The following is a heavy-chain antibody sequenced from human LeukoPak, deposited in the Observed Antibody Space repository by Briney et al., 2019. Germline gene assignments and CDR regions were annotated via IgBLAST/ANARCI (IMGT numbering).Heavy chain of an antibody. J-gene: IGHJ4*01. V-gene: IGHV1-2*02. Sequence: ASVKVSCKASGYTFIGYYIHWVRQAPGQGLEWMGSVNPNSGVTDYAQKFQGRITMTRDTSISTAYMELNRLTSDDTAVCYCARDTGFPFFDFWGHGALVTVSS. CDR2: VNPNSGVT. CDR1: GYTFIGYY. CDR3: ARDTGFPFFDF.